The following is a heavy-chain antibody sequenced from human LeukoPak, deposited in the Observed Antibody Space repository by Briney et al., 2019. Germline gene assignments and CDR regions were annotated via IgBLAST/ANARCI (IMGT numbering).Heavy chain of an antibody. J-gene: IGHJ4*02. D-gene: IGHD3-16*01. CDR2: IIPILGIA. V-gene: IGHV1-69*02. CDR1: GYTLTSYS. Sequence: SVKVSCKASGYTLTSYSISWVRQAPGQGLEWMGRIIPILGIANYAQKFQGRVTITADKSTSTAYMELSSLRSEDTAVYYCAGAWSGGEFDYWGQGTLVTVSS. CDR3: AGAWSGGEFDY.